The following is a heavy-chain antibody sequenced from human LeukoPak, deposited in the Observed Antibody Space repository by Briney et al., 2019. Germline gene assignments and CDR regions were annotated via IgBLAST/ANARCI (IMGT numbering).Heavy chain of an antibody. CDR1: GFTFSIYG. CDR2: ISYDGSTI. D-gene: IGHD2-15*01. CDR3: AKVSEGYCSGGSCSYYYGMDV. J-gene: IGHJ6*02. Sequence: PAGSLRLSCAASGFTFSIYGMHWVRQAPGKGLEWVAVISYDGSTIYYADSVKGRFTISRDNSKNTLYLQMNSLRAEDTAVYYCAKVSEGYCSGGSCSYYYGMDVWGQGTTVTVSS. V-gene: IGHV3-30*18.